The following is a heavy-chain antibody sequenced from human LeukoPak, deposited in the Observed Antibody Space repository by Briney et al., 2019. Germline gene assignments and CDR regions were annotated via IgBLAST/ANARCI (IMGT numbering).Heavy chain of an antibody. CDR2: ISSSSSYI. D-gene: IGHD2-21*02. Sequence: GSLRLSCAASGFTFSSYSMNWVRQAPGKGLEWVSSISSSSSYIYYADSVKGRFTISRDNAKNSLYLQMNSLRAEDTAVYYCARKRAGDAGTFDYWGQGTLVTVSS. CDR3: ARKRAGDAGTFDY. CDR1: GFTFSSYS. V-gene: IGHV3-21*01. J-gene: IGHJ4*02.